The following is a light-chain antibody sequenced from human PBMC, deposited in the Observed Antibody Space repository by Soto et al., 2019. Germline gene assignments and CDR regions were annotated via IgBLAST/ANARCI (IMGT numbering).Light chain of an antibody. J-gene: IGLJ1*01. CDR2: EVN. V-gene: IGLV2-14*01. Sequence: ALTQPASVSGSPGQSITISCTGTSSDVGGYNYVSWYQLHPGKAPKLIIYEVNNRPSGLSNRFSGSKSGNTASLTISGLQADDEGDYYCSSYTSDTSPYVFGTGTKLTVL. CDR3: SSYTSDTSPYV. CDR1: SSDVGGYNY.